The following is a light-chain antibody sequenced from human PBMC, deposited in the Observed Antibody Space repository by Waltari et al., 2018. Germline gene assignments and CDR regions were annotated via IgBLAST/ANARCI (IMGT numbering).Light chain of an antibody. CDR1: SSDVGGYNY. J-gene: IGLJ3*02. Sequence: QSALTQPPSASGSPGQSVTISCPGTSSDVGGYNYFSWYQQHPGKAPKLVIYEVSKRPSGVPDRFSGSKSGNTASLTVSGLQAEDEADYYCSSYAGSNNLVFGGGTKLTVL. CDR2: EVS. V-gene: IGLV2-8*01. CDR3: SSYAGSNNLV.